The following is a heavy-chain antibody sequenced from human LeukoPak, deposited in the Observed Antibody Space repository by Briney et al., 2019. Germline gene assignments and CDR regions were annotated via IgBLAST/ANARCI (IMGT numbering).Heavy chain of an antibody. J-gene: IGHJ4*02. CDR1: GFTFSSYG. CDR2: ISYDGSNK. V-gene: IGHV3-30*18. CDR3: AKDYGGNPDY. Sequence: GGTLRLSCAASGFTFSSYGMHWVRQAPGKGLEWVAVISYDGSNKYYADSVKGRFTISRDNSKNTLYLQMNSLRAEDTAVYYCAKDYGGNPDYWGQGTLVTVSS. D-gene: IGHD4-23*01.